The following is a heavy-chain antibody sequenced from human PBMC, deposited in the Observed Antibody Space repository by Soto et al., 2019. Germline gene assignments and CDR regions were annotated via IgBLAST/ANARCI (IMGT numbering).Heavy chain of an antibody. J-gene: IGHJ4*02. Sequence: EVQLVQSGAEVKKPGESLKISCKGSGYSFTSYWIGWVRQMPGKGLEWMGIIYPGDSDTRYSPSFQGQVTISADKSISTAYRQGSGLRASDTAMYYCARQRGRGFGGGGLFDYWGQGTLVTVSS. CDR3: ARQRGRGFGGGGLFDY. CDR1: GYSFTSYW. CDR2: IYPGDSDT. D-gene: IGHD3-10*01. V-gene: IGHV5-51*01.